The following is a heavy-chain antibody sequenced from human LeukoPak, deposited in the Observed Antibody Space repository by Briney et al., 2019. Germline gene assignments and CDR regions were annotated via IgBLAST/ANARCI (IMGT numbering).Heavy chain of an antibody. D-gene: IGHD3-3*01. V-gene: IGHV3-48*01. CDR2: ISSSSSTI. CDR1: GLTFSSYA. CDR3: ARGITIFGVVNPSNGFDY. Sequence: GGSLRLSCAASGLTFSSYAMSWVRQAPGKGLEWVSYISSSSSTIYYADSVKGRFTISRDNAKNSLYLQMNSLRAEDTAVYYCARGITIFGVVNPSNGFDYWGQGTLVTVSS. J-gene: IGHJ4*02.